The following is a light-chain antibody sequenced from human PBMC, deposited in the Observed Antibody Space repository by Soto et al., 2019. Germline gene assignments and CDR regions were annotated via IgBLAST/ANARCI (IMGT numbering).Light chain of an antibody. Sequence: IEVTQSPSSLAASLGDRVTITCRASQTIGTYVNWYRQKSGAAPELLIYDASTLQSGVPSRFRGGASGTDFTLTISSLQLDEFATYYCQQSYNTPLTVGQGTKVDIK. V-gene: IGKV1-39*01. CDR3: QQSYNTPLT. J-gene: IGKJ1*01. CDR2: DAS. CDR1: QTIGTY.